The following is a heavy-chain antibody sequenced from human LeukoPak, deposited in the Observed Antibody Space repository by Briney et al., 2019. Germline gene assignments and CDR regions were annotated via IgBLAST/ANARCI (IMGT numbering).Heavy chain of an antibody. CDR1: GFTFSSYG. CDR2: IWYDGGNK. D-gene: IGHD3-10*01. CDR3: ARERITMVRGVIPYYYMDV. V-gene: IGHV3-33*01. J-gene: IGHJ6*03. Sequence: GGPLRLSCAASGFTFSSYGMHWVRQAPGKELEWVAVIWYDGGNKYYADSVKGRFTISRDNSKNTLYLQMNSLRAEDTAVYYCARERITMVRGVIPYYYMDVWGKGTTVTVSS.